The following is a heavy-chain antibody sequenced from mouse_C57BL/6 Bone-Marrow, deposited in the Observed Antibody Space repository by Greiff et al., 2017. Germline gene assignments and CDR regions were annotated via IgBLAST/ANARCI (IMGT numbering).Heavy chain of an antibody. Sequence: QVQLMESGPGLVQPSQSLSITCTVSGFSLTSYGVHWVRQSPGKGLEWLGVIWSGGSTDDNAAFISRLSISKDNSKSQVFFKMNSLQADDTAIYYCASIYGSSFPYAMDYWGQGTSVTVSS. V-gene: IGHV2-2*01. CDR1: GFSLTSYG. CDR3: ASIYGSSFPYAMDY. D-gene: IGHD1-1*01. J-gene: IGHJ4*01. CDR2: IWSGGST.